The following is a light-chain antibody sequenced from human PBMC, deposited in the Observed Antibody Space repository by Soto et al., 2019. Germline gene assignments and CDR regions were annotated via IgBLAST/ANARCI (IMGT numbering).Light chain of an antibody. J-gene: IGKJ1*01. CDR2: DVS. Sequence: EIVLTQSPGTLSLSPGERATLTCRASQIIGHSYLAWYQQKHGQAPRLLIYDVSSRVTGIPDRFSGSGFETDFTLTISRLEPEDFAVYYCQQYDGSPRTFGQGTKVEIK. V-gene: IGKV3-20*01. CDR3: QQYDGSPRT. CDR1: QIIGHSY.